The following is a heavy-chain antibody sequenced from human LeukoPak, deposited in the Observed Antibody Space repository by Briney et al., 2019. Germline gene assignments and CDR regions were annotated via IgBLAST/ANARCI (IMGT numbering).Heavy chain of an antibody. Sequence: GGSLRLSCAASGFTVCRNYMSWVRQAPGKGLEWVSVIYSGGNTYYADSVKGRFTISRHNLKNTLYLQMNSLRAEDTAVYYCVRGGGGTGTFDYWGQGTLVTVSS. CDR2: IYSGGNT. CDR1: GFTVCRNY. J-gene: IGHJ4*02. V-gene: IGHV3-53*04. CDR3: VRGGGGTGTFDY. D-gene: IGHD1-1*01.